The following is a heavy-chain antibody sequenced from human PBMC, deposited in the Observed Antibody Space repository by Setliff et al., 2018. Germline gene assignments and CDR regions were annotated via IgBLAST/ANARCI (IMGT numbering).Heavy chain of an antibody. D-gene: IGHD5-12*01. CDR3: ARHYGGGYKHFDY. J-gene: IGHJ4*02. V-gene: IGHV4-39*01. CDR1: GGSISSPSYF. CDR2: IYYSGSS. Sequence: SETLSLTCTVSGGSISSPSYFWGWVRQPPGKEMEWIATIYYSGSSYYNPSLKSRLTISVDTSQNLFSLKLSSVTTADTAVYYCARHYGGGYKHFDYWGQGTLVTVSS.